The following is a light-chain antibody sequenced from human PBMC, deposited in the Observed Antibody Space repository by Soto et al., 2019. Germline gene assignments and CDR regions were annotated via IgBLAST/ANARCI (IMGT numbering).Light chain of an antibody. Sequence: IQMTQSPSSLSASVGDRVTINCQASQDITNYLNLYQQKPGKAPRLLLYDASSLETGVPSRFSGSGSGTDFTFTISSLQPEDIATYYCQHYDHLPITFGQGTRLEI. V-gene: IGKV1-33*01. J-gene: IGKJ5*01. CDR2: DAS. CDR3: QHYDHLPIT. CDR1: QDITNY.